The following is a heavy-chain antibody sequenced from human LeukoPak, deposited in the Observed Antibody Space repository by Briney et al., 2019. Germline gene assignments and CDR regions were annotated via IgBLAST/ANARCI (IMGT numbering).Heavy chain of an antibody. V-gene: IGHV3-74*01. CDR1: GFTFSSSW. D-gene: IGHD2-2*01. CDR2: INTDGKTT. J-gene: IGHJ4*02. CDR3: ARAPRGYCGSNSCTTPAPDY. Sequence: PGGSLRLSCAASGFTFSSSWMHWVRQAPGKGLVWVSRINTDGKTTTYADSVKGRFTISRDNAKNTLYLQMNSLRVEDTAVYYCARAPRGYCGSNSCTTPAPDYWGQGTLVTVSS.